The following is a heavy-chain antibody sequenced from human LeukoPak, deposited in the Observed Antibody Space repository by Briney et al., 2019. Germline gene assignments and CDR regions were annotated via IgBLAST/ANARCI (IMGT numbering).Heavy chain of an antibody. CDR1: GCTFRSYW. V-gene: IGHV3-74*01. CDR3: ARGLVHDTSGYYSDY. D-gene: IGHD3-22*01. CDR2: IDSYGST. J-gene: IGHJ4*02. Sequence: GGSLRLSCAASGCTFRSYWMHWVRQAPGKGLVWVSRIDSYGSTNYADSVKGRFAISRDNAKNTLYLQMNSLRAEDTAVYYCARGLVHDTSGYYSDYWGQGTLVTVSS.